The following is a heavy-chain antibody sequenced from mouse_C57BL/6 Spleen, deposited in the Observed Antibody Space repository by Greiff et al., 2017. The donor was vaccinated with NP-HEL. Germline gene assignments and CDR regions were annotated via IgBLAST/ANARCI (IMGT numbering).Heavy chain of an antibody. D-gene: IGHD3-3*01. J-gene: IGHJ2*01. CDR2: INPSNGGT. CDR3: AREPSTLGYYFDY. Sequence: QVQLKQPGTELVKPGASVKLSCKASGYTFTSYWMHWVKQRPGQGLEWIGNINPSNGGTNYNEKFKSKATLTVDTSSSTAYMQLSSLTSEDSAVYYCAREPSTLGYYFDYWGQGTTLTVSS. V-gene: IGHV1-53*01. CDR1: GYTFTSYW.